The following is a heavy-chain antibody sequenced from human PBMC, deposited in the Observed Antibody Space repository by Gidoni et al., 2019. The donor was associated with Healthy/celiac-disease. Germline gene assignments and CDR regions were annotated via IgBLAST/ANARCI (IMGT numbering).Heavy chain of an antibody. CDR1: GGSISSSSYY. J-gene: IGHJ5*02. CDR3: ARQEYRGNPKGRNWFDP. Sequence: QLQLQESGPGLVKPSETLSLTCTVSGGSISSSSYYWGWIRQPPGKGLEWIGNIYYSGSTYYNPSLKSRVTISVDTSKNQFPLKLSSVTAADTAVYYCARQEYRGNPKGRNWFDPWGQGTLVTVSS. CDR2: IYYSGST. D-gene: IGHD3-10*01. V-gene: IGHV4-39*01.